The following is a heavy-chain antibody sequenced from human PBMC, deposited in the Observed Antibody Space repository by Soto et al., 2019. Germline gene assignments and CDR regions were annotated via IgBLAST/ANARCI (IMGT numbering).Heavy chain of an antibody. CDR3: ARDRSADRFVQYFQH. CDR1: GFTVSSNY. D-gene: IGHD6-19*01. V-gene: IGHV3-53*01. CDR2: IYSGGST. J-gene: IGHJ1*01. Sequence: RRLSCAASGFTVSSNYRSWVRQAPGKGLEWVSVIYSGGSTYYADSVKGRFTISRDNSKNTLYLQMNSLRAEDTAVYYCARDRSADRFVQYFQHWGPGTLVTVSS.